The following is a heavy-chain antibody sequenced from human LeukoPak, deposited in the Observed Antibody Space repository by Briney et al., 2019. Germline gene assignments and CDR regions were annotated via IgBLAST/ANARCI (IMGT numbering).Heavy chain of an antibody. D-gene: IGHD3-10*01. Sequence: GASVKVSCKASGGTFSSYAISWVRQAPGQGLEWMGGIIPIFGTANYAQKFQGRVTITADKSTSTAYMELSSLRSEDTAVHYCASLMVRGVAGNYYYYMDVWGKGTTVTVSS. V-gene: IGHV1-69*06. CDR2: IIPIFGTA. CDR3: ASLMVRGVAGNYYYYMDV. CDR1: GGTFSSYA. J-gene: IGHJ6*03.